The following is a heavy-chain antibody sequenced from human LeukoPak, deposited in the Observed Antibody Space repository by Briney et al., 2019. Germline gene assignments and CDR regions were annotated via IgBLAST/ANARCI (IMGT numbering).Heavy chain of an antibody. V-gene: IGHV1-18*01. J-gene: IGHJ4*02. D-gene: IGHD2-15*01. Sequence: ASVKVSCKASGYTFTGYGISWVRQAPGQGLEWMGWISAYNGNTNYAQKLQGRVTMTTDTSSSTAYMELRSLRSDDTAVYYCARDNCSGGTCYGPTDSWGQGTLVTVSS. CDR1: GYTFTGYG. CDR3: ARDNCSGGTCYGPTDS. CDR2: ISAYNGNT.